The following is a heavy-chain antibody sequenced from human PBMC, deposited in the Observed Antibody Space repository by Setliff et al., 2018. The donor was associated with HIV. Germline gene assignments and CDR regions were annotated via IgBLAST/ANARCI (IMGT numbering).Heavy chain of an antibody. CDR2: IIPIFGTA. CDR3: AKALVVGYYGMDV. J-gene: IGHJ6*02. CDR1: GGTFSSYA. Sequence: SVKVSCKASGGTFSSYAISWVRQAPGQGLEWMGGIIPIFGTANYAQMFQGRVTITTDESTSTAYMELSSLRSEDTAVYYCAKALVVGYYGMDVWGQGTTVTVSS. D-gene: IGHD2-15*01. V-gene: IGHV1-69*05.